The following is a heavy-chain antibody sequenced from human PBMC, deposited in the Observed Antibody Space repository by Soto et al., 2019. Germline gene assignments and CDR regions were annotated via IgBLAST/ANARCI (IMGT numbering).Heavy chain of an antibody. D-gene: IGHD5-18*01. Sequence: EVQLVETGGGLIQPGGSLRLSCAASGLSVGSNYMNWVRQAPGKGLEWVSILYSGGSTYYADSVKGRFSISRDNSRNTLYLQMSSLRAEDTALYYCARSATADDALDIWGQGTTVIVSS. CDR1: GLSVGSNY. J-gene: IGHJ3*02. CDR2: LYSGGST. V-gene: IGHV3-53*02. CDR3: ARSATADDALDI.